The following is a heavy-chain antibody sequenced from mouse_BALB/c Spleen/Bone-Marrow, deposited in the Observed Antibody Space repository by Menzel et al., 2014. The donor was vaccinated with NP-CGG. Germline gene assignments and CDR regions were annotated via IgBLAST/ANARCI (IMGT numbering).Heavy chain of an antibody. Sequence: EVKLVESGGGLVQPGGSLKLSCAASGFDFSRYWMSWVRQAPGKGLEWIGEINPDSSTINYTPSLKDKFIISRDNAKNTLFLQMSKVRSEDTALYYCARHWDWYFEVWGAGTTVTVSS. CDR1: GFDFSRYW. CDR2: INPDSSTI. CDR3: ARHWDWYFEV. V-gene: IGHV4-1*02. D-gene: IGHD4-1*01. J-gene: IGHJ1*01.